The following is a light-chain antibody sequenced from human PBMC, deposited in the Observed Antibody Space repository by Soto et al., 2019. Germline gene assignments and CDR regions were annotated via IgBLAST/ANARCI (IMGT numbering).Light chain of an antibody. Sequence: QSALTQPRSVSGSPGQSVTISCTGSHSNVGNHDFVSWFQHFPGIAPKLVLFDVYKRPPGVPDRFSGSKSGNTASLTIAGLQADDEADYYCCSSAGTFTVLFGGGTQLTVL. CDR2: DVY. V-gene: IGLV2-11*01. CDR1: HSNVGNHDF. CDR3: CSSAGTFTVL. J-gene: IGLJ7*01.